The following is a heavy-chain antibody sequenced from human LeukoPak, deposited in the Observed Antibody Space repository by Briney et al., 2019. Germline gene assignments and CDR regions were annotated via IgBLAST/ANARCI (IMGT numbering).Heavy chain of an antibody. V-gene: IGHV3-23*01. CDR1: GFTFSSYA. D-gene: IGHD1/OR15-1a*01. J-gene: IGHJ6*03. Sequence: GGSLRLSCAASGFTFSSYAMSWVRQAPGKGLEWVSAISGSGGSTYYADSVKGRFTISRDNSKNTLYLQMNSLRAEDTAVYYCAKGENNFDYYYYYMDVWGKGTTVTVSS. CDR2: ISGSGGST. CDR3: AKGENNFDYYYYYMDV.